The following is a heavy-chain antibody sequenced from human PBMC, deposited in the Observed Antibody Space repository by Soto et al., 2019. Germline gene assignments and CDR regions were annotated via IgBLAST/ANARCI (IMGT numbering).Heavy chain of an antibody. V-gene: IGHV5-51*01. D-gene: IGHD6-13*01. CDR1: GYSFTSYW. Sequence: PGESLKISCKGSGYSFTSYWISWVRQMPGKGLEWMGIIYPGDSDTTYSPSFQGQVTISADKSISTAYLHWSSLKASDTAMYFCASSYSTSWYYFDYWGQGTLVTVSS. CDR2: IYPGDSDT. J-gene: IGHJ4*02. CDR3: ASSYSTSWYYFDY.